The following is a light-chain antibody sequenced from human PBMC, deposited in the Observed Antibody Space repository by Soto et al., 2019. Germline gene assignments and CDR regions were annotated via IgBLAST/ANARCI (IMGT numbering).Light chain of an antibody. J-gene: IGKJ1*01. CDR3: QQYNGYSGT. CDR1: QSISSW. CDR2: EAS. V-gene: IGKV1-5*01. Sequence: DIQMTQSPSTLSASVGDRVTITCRASQSISSWLAWYQQKPGKAPKLLIYEASSLQGGVPSRFSGSGSGTEFTLTITNLQPDDFATYYCQQYNGYSGTFGRGTKVDIK.